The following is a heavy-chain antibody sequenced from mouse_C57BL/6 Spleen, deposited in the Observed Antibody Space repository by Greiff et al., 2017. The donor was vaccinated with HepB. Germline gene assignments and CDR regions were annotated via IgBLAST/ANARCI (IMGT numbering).Heavy chain of an antibody. Sequence: QVQLQQPGAELVMPGASVKLSCKASGYTFTSYWMHWVKQRPGQGLEWIGEIDPSDSYTNYNQKFKGKSTLTVDKSSSTAYMQLSSLTSEDSAVYYCAREGGYGSSWVDYWGQGTTLTVSS. CDR3: AREGGYGSSWVDY. CDR1: GYTFTSYW. J-gene: IGHJ2*01. D-gene: IGHD1-1*01. V-gene: IGHV1-69*01. CDR2: IDPSDSYT.